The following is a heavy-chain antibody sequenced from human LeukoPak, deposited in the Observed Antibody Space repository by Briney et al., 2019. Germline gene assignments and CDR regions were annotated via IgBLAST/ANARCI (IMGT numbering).Heavy chain of an antibody. CDR2: FDPEDGET. CDR3: ATGLPAAAAAQT. Sequence: ASVKVSCKVSGYTLTELAVHWVRQAPGKGLEWMANFDPEDGETLYTQKFQGRVTLTEGTSTDTAYFELSSLRSDDTAVYYCATGLPAAAAAQTWGQGPLVTVSS. D-gene: IGHD6-13*01. CDR1: GYTLTELA. J-gene: IGHJ5*02. V-gene: IGHV1-24*01.